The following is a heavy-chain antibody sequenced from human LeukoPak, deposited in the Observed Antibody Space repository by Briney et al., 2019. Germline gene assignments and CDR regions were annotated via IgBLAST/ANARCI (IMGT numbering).Heavy chain of an antibody. CDR3: ARIQLWRYFDY. CDR2: IGVSGGST. Sequence: GGSLRLSCAASGLTFSNYAMSWVRQVPGKGLEWVSAIGVSGGSTNYADSVKGRFTISRDNSKNTLYLQMDSLTAEDTALYYCARIQLWRYFDYWGQGTLVTVSS. V-gene: IGHV3-23*01. D-gene: IGHD5-18*01. J-gene: IGHJ4*02. CDR1: GLTFSNYA.